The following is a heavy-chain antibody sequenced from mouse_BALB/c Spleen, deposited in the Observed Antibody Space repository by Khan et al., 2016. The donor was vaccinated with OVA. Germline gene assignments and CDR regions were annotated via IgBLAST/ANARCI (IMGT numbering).Heavy chain of an antibody. CDR3: ARGGYNGTMDF. J-gene: IGHJ4*01. CDR1: GFTFTNYG. D-gene: IGHD2-14*01. CDR2: INTYTGEP. Sequence: QIQLVQSGPELKKPGETVQISCKASGFTFTNYGMNWVRQAPGKGLKWMGWINTYTGEPTFTDDFKGRFAFSLETSASTAYLQINSLKNEDTATYFCARGGYNGTMDFWGQGTSGTVSS. V-gene: IGHV9-3-1*01.